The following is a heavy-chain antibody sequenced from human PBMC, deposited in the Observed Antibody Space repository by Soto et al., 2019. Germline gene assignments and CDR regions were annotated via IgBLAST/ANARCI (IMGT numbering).Heavy chain of an antibody. Sequence: GESRKISCXGSGYSFTSYWIGWVPQMPGKGLEWMGIIYPGDSDTRYSPSFQGQVTISADKSISTAYLQWSSLKASDTAMYYCARHYCSSTSCYPVYYYYYGMDVWGQGTTVTVSS. CDR2: IYPGDSDT. V-gene: IGHV5-51*01. J-gene: IGHJ6*02. CDR1: GYSFTSYW. CDR3: ARHYCSSTSCYPVYYYYYGMDV. D-gene: IGHD2-2*01.